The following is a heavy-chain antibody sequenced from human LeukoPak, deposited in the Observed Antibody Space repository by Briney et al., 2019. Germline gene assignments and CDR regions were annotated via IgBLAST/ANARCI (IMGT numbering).Heavy chain of an antibody. CDR2: IGISSGNT. CDR1: GFTFSSYS. J-gene: IGHJ4*02. V-gene: IGHV3-48*01. Sequence: GGSLRLSCAASGFTFSSYSMNWVRQAPGKGLEWISYIGISSGNTKYADSVKGRFTISGDKAKSSVYLQMNSLRVEDTAVYYCARDTKYAFDNWGQGTLVTVPS. CDR3: ARDTKYAFDN. D-gene: IGHD2-2*01.